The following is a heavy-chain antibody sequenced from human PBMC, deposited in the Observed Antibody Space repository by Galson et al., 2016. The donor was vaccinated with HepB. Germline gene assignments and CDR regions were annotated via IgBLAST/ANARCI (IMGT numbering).Heavy chain of an antibody. CDR1: GFTFKSYA. Sequence: SLRLSCAASGFTFKSYAMYWVRQAPGKGLEWVVVTSHDGNSNSYADSVKGRFTISRDNSKNTLYLQMNSLRVEDTAVYYCASFGGVIAYDAFDIWGQGTMVTVSS. CDR2: TSHDGNSN. CDR3: ASFGGVIAYDAFDI. V-gene: IGHV3-30-3*01. J-gene: IGHJ3*02. D-gene: IGHD3-16*02.